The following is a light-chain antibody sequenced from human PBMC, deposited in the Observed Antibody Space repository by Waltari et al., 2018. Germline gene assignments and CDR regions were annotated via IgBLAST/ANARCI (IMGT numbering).Light chain of an antibody. CDR3: CSHAGTYVV. Sequence: QSALTQPRSVSGSPGQSVTISCTGTSSDVGGYNYVSWYQQYPGKAPKLMIYAVSKRPSGVPDRFSGSKSGNPASLTISGLQAEDEADYYCCSHAGTYVVFGGGTKLTVL. J-gene: IGLJ2*01. CDR2: AVS. CDR1: SSDVGGYNY. V-gene: IGLV2-11*01.